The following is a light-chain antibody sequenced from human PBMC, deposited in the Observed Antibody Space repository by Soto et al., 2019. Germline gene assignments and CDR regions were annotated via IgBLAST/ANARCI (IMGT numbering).Light chain of an antibody. J-gene: IGKJ3*01. CDR1: QRVSTW. CDR3: QQAHSFPFT. V-gene: IGKV1-12*01. CDR2: AAS. Sequence: DIQMTQSPSSVSASVGDRVTISCRASQRVSTWLAWYQQKPGKAPKLLIYAASRLQSGVPSRFSGSGSGTDFILTTSSLQPEDFATYYCQQAHSFPFTFGPGTKVDIK.